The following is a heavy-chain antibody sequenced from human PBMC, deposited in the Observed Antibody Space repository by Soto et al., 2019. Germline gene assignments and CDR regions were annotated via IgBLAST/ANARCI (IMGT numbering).Heavy chain of an antibody. Sequence: PGGSLRLSCAASGLSFRNYAMHWVRQAPGKGLEWVTMISHNVSIQFYADSVKGRFTISRDNSKDTLYLQMNNLTPEDTAVYYCVGGSLLHWGQGTQVTVSS. CDR2: ISHNVSIQ. CDR3: VGGSLLH. CDR1: GLSFRNYA. J-gene: IGHJ4*02. V-gene: IGHV3-30*04.